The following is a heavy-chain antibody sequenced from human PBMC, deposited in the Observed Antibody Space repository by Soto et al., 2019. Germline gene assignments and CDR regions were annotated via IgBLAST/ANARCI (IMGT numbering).Heavy chain of an antibody. CDR3: ARVDIVVVPAAMQYYYYYMDV. CDR2: ISAYNGNT. D-gene: IGHD2-2*01. CDR1: GYTFTSYG. V-gene: IGHV1-18*01. Sequence: ASVKVSCKASGYTFTSYGISWVRQAPGQGLEWMGWISAYNGNTNYAQKLQGRVTMTTDTSTSTAYMELRSLRSDDTAVYYCARVDIVVVPAAMQYYYYYMDVWGKGTTVTVSS. J-gene: IGHJ6*03.